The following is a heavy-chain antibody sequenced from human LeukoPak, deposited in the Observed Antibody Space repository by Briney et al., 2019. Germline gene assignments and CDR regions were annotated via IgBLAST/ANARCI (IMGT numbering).Heavy chain of an antibody. CDR2: IIPIFGIA. CDR3: ASGGVVVVAAKNWSDR. Sequence: GAAVTVSRESSRRLLRSYSISWVRHAPAQGREWMGNIIPIFGIANYAQKFQGRVTITADKSTSTAYMELSSLRSEDTAVYYCASGGVVVVAAKNWSDRWGKGTMVTVS. J-gene: IGHJ5*02. CDR1: RRLLRSYS. D-gene: IGHD2-15*01. V-gene: IGHV1-69*02.